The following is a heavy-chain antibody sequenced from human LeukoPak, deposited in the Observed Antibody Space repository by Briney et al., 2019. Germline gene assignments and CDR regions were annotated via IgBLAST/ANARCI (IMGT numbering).Heavy chain of an antibody. CDR2: IYYSGST. CDR3: ARTYGWYYFDY. Sequence: SETLSLTCTVSGGSISSYYWSWIRQPPGKGLEWIGYIYYSGSTNYNPSLKSRVTISVDTSKNQFSLKLSSVIAADTAVYYCARTYGWYYFDYWGQGTLVTVSS. J-gene: IGHJ4*02. V-gene: IGHV4-59*01. CDR1: GGSISSYY. D-gene: IGHD3-16*01.